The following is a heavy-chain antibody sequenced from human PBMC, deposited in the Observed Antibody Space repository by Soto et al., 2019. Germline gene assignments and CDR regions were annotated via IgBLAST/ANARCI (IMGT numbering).Heavy chain of an antibody. D-gene: IGHD2-2*01. Sequence: EVQLLESGGGLVQPGGSLRLSCAASGFTFSSYAMSWVRQAPGKGLEWVSAISGSGGSTYYADSVKGRFPISRDNSKNTLYLQMNSLRAEDTAVYYCAKTGLDCSSTSCPPLDYWGQGTLVTVSS. CDR3: AKTGLDCSSTSCPPLDY. V-gene: IGHV3-23*01. J-gene: IGHJ4*02. CDR1: GFTFSSYA. CDR2: ISGSGGST.